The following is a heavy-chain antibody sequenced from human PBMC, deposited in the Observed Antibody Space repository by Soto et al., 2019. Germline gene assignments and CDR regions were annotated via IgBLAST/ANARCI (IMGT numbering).Heavy chain of an antibody. V-gene: IGHV3-30-3*01. J-gene: IGHJ4*02. Sequence: VQLVESGGGVVQPGTSLRLSCAASGFLFRNYAMHWVRQSPAKGLEWLAVISFDGANIFYAGAAKGRFTISRDKSKQTLYLQLDSLRPEDTGVYFCARDPYGGYIFDSWGQGTQVTLSS. CDR2: ISFDGANI. D-gene: IGHD5-12*01. CDR3: ARDPYGGYIFDS. CDR1: GFLFRNYA.